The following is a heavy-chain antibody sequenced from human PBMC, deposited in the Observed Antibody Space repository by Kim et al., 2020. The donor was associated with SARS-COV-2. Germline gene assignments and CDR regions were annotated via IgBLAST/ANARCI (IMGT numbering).Heavy chain of an antibody. CDR1: GFTFSDSW. J-gene: IGHJ4*02. V-gene: IGHV3-74*01. D-gene: IGHD1-7*01. CDR2: INTDGRDT. Sequence: GGSLRLSCVTSGFTFSDSWMHWVRQAPGSGLVWVSRINTDGRDTSYAESVKGRFTISRDNAKNTLYLQMNSLRAEDTALYYCARVVPGTNIFDYWGQGTLVTVSS. CDR3: ARVVPGTNIFDY.